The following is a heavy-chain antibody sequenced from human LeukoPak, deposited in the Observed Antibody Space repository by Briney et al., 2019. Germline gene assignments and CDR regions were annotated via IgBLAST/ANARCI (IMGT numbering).Heavy chain of an antibody. V-gene: IGHV3-30*02. CDR1: GFSFSTYG. Sequence: PGGSLRLSCAASGFSFSTYGMHWVRQAPGKGLEWVTFIRYDGSNKHYADPVKGRFTISRDNSKSTLYLQMNSLRAEDTAVYYCARRAIWGQGTMVTVSS. CDR3: ARRAI. J-gene: IGHJ3*02. CDR2: IRYDGSNK.